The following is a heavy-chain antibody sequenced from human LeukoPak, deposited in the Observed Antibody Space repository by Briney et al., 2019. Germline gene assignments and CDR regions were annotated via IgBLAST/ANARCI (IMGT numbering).Heavy chain of an antibody. J-gene: IGHJ5*02. V-gene: IGHV1-69*13. Sequence: SVKVSCKASGGTFNNFAISWVRQAPGQGLEWVGGIIPMSGTANYAQKFQGRVTITADESTSTAYMELSSLRSEDTAIYYCARAPAARYNHWFDPWGQGTLVTVSS. D-gene: IGHD2-2*01. CDR1: GGTFNNFA. CDR2: IIPMSGTA. CDR3: ARAPAARYNHWFDP.